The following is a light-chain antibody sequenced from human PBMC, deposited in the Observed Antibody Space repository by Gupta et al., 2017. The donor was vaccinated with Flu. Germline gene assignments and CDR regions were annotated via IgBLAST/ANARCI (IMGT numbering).Light chain of an antibody. CDR1: QSVSSS. V-gene: IGKV3-15*01. J-gene: IGKJ1*01. CDR2: GAS. Sequence: PGTRSVSPGERATLSRRASQSVSSSLAWYQQKPGQPPRLLIYGASTRATGIPARFSGSGSGTEFTLTISSLQSEDFAVYYCQQYKYWPRTFGQGTKVEIK. CDR3: QQYKYWPRT.